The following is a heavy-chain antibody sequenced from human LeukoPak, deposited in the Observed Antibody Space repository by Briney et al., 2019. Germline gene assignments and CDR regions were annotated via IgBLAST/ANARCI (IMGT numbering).Heavy chain of an antibody. Sequence: ASVKVSCKVSGYTLTELSMHWVRQAPGKGLEWMGGFDPEDGETIYAQKFQGRVTMTEDTSTDTAYMELSSLRSEDTAVYYCAGGRGGQPEMGMDVWGQGTTVTVSS. CDR2: FDPEDGET. J-gene: IGHJ6*02. D-gene: IGHD1-14*01. CDR3: AGGRGGQPEMGMDV. V-gene: IGHV1-24*01. CDR1: GYTLTELS.